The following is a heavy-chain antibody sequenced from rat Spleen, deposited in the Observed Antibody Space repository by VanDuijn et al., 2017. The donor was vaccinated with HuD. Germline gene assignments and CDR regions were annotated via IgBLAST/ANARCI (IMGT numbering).Heavy chain of an antibody. Sequence: EVQLVVSGGGLVPPGRSLKISCPASGFTFSSFPMAWVRQAPGRGLEWVASITNTGSSTYYPDSVKGRFTISRDNAKSTLYLQMNSLRSEDTATYYCTTGFAYWGQGTLVTVSS. CDR3: TTGFAY. CDR1: GFTFSSFP. J-gene: IGHJ3*01. V-gene: IGHV5-46*01. CDR2: ITNTGSST.